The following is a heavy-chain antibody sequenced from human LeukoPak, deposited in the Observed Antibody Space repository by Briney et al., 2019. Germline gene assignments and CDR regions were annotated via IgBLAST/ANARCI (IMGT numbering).Heavy chain of an antibody. D-gene: IGHD3-3*01. CDR2: IKADGGEK. J-gene: IGHJ4*02. CDR1: GFTFSTYW. Sequence: GGSLRLSCAASGFTFSTYWMNWFRQTPGKGLEWVAKIKADGGEKDHVASVKGRFTISRDNAKNSLYLQMNSLRAEDTAVYYCARRNEYYDFWSGYSNPPDYWGQGTLVTVSS. V-gene: IGHV3-7*01. CDR3: ARRNEYYDFWSGYSNPPDY.